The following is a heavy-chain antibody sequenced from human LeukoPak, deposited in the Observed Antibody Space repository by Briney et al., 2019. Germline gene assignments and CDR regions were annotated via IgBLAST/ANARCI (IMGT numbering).Heavy chain of an antibody. CDR2: INHSGST. CDR1: GGSFSGYY. J-gene: IGHJ5*02. CDR3: ARGISTTLSHSWFDP. D-gene: IGHD1-1*01. V-gene: IGHV4-34*01. Sequence: PSETLSLTCAVYGGSFSGYYWSWIRQPPGEGLEWIGEINHSGSTNYNPSLKSRVTISVDTSKNQFSLKLSSVTAADTAVYYCARGISTTLSHSWFDPWGQGTLVTVSS.